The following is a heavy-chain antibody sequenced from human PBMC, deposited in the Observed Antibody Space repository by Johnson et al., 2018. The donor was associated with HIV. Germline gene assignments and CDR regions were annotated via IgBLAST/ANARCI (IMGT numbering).Heavy chain of an antibody. Sequence: QEQLVASGGGVVQPGRSLRLSCAASGFTFSSYAMHWVRQAPGKGLECVAVISYDGSNKYYADSVKGRFTISRDNSKNTLYLQMNSLRAEYTAVYYCAREMNAGNDAFDIWGQGTMVTVSS. CDR1: GFTFSSYA. J-gene: IGHJ3*02. CDR3: AREMNAGNDAFDI. CDR2: ISYDGSNK. V-gene: IGHV3-30*04.